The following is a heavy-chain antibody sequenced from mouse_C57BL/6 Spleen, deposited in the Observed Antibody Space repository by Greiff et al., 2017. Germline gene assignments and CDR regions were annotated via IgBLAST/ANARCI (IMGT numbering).Heavy chain of an antibody. Sequence: VQLQQSGAELVRPGTSVKVSCKASGYAFTNYLIEWVKQRPGQGLEWIGVINPGSGGTNYNEKFKGKATLTADKSSSTAYMQLSSLTSEDSAVYFCASSHGDYLVQFACWGQGTLVTVSA. V-gene: IGHV1-54*01. CDR3: ASSHGDYLVQFAC. CDR2: INPGSGGT. CDR1: GYAFTNYL. D-gene: IGHD2-13*01. J-gene: IGHJ3*01.